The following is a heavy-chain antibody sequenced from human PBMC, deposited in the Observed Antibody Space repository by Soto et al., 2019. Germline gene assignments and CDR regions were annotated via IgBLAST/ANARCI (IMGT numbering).Heavy chain of an antibody. CDR1: GYTFTSYG. J-gene: IGHJ5*02. D-gene: IGHD2-21*02. Sequence: ASVKVSCKASGYTFTSYGISWVRQAPGQGLEWMGWINAGNGNTKYSQKFQGRVTITRDTSASTAYMELSSLRSEDTAVYYCASSIVVVTVADSWGQGPLVTVPP. V-gene: IGHV1-3*01. CDR2: INAGNGNT. CDR3: ASSIVVVTVADS.